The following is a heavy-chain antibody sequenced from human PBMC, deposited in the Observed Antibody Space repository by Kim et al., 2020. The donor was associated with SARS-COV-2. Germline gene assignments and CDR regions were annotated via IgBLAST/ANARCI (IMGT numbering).Heavy chain of an antibody. CDR3: ARHLRRSSSWYGIFDY. D-gene: IGHD6-13*01. CDR1: GGSISSSSYY. CDR2: IYYSGST. V-gene: IGHV4-39*01. Sequence: SETLSLTCTVSGGSISSSSYYWGWIRQPPGKGLEWIGTIYYSGSTYYNPSLKSRVTISVDTSKNQFSLKLSSVTAADTAVYYCARHLRRSSSWYGIFDYWGQGTLVTVSS. J-gene: IGHJ4*02.